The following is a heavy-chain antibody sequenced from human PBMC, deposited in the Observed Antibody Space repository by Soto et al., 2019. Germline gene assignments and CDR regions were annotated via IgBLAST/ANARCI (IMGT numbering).Heavy chain of an antibody. Sequence: PGGSLRLSCAASGFTFSSYAMSWVRQAPGKGLEWVSAISGSGGSTYYADSVKGRFTISRDNSKNTLYLQMNSLRAEDTAVYYCAKDLIYYDSSGSFDYWGQGTLVTVSS. CDR3: AKDLIYYDSSGSFDY. V-gene: IGHV3-23*01. CDR2: ISGSGGST. J-gene: IGHJ4*02. D-gene: IGHD3-22*01. CDR1: GFTFSSYA.